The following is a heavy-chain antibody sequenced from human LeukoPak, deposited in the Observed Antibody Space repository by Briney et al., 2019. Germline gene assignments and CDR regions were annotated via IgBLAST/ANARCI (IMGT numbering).Heavy chain of an antibody. J-gene: IGHJ3*02. V-gene: IGHV3-74*01. CDR1: GFTFSTYW. CDR3: ARVGIVGAQDAFDI. CDR2: INSDGSST. Sequence: QAGGSLRLSCAASGFTFSTYWMHWVRQAPGKGLVWVSRINSDGSSTSYADSVKGRFTISRDNAKNTLYLQMNSLRAEDTAVYYCARVGIVGAQDAFDIWGQGTMVTVSS. D-gene: IGHD1-26*01.